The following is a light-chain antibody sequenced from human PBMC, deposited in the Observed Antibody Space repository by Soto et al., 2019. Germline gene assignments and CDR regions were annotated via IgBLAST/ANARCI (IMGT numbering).Light chain of an antibody. Sequence: DIQMTQSPSSLSASVGDRVTITCRASQGISTYLALYQQKPGKVPKLLIYAASTLQSGVPSRFSGSGSGTDFTLTISSLQPEDVATYFCQNFKSAPRTFGPGTKVEIK. CDR1: QGISTY. CDR2: AAS. CDR3: QNFKSAPRT. V-gene: IGKV1-27*01. J-gene: IGKJ1*01.